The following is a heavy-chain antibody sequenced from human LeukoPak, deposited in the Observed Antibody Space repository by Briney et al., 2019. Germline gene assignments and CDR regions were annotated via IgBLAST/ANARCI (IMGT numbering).Heavy chain of an antibody. J-gene: IGHJ6*03. D-gene: IGHD6-13*01. CDR2: ISSSGSTI. Sequence: GGSLRLSCAASGFTFSDYYMSWIRQAPGKGLEWVSYISSSGSTIYYADSVKGRFTISRDNAKNSLYLQMNSLRAEDTAVYYCTRDKGSSSWYGYYYYYYMDVWGKGTTVTISS. CDR3: TRDKGSSSWYGYYYYYYMDV. CDR1: GFTFSDYY. V-gene: IGHV3-11*01.